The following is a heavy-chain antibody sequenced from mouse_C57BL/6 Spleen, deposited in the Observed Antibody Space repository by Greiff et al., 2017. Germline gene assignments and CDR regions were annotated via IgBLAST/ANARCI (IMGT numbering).Heavy chain of an antibody. CDR3: ARSSSYYAMDY. D-gene: IGHD1-1*01. V-gene: IGHV1-55*01. CDR2: IYPGSGST. CDR1: GYTFTSYW. J-gene: IGHJ4*01. Sequence: QVHVKQPGAELVKPGASVKMSCKASGYTFTSYWITWVKQRPGQGLEWIGDIYPGSGSTNYNEKFKSKATLTVDTSSSTAYMQLSSLPSEDAAVYYCARSSSYYAMDYWGQGTSVTVSS.